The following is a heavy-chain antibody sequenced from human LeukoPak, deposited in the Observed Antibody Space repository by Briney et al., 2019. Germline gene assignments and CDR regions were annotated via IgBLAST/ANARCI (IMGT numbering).Heavy chain of an antibody. J-gene: IGHJ4*02. Sequence: GGSLRLSCAASGFTFSSYIMNWVRQTPGRGLEWVSSMSGASAYIYYADSVKGRFTISRDNAKNSLYLHMNSLRAEDTAVYHCARGPLSDYDILTGYPDYWGQGTLVTVSS. CDR3: ARGPLSDYDILTGYPDY. V-gene: IGHV3-21*01. CDR1: GFTFSSYI. CDR2: MSGASAYI. D-gene: IGHD3-9*01.